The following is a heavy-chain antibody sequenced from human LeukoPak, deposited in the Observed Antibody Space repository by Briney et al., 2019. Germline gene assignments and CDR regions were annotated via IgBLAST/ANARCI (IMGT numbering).Heavy chain of an antibody. Sequence: GGSLRLSCAASGFTFSSSSLNWVRQAPGKGLEWVSYISSSSSTIHYAESVKGRFTISRYNAKNSLYLQMNSLRDEDTAVYYCAREMAHYFDSSGYSFWGQGTLVTVSS. CDR3: AREMAHYFDSSGYSF. CDR2: ISSSSSTI. D-gene: IGHD3-22*01. CDR1: GFTFSSSS. J-gene: IGHJ4*02. V-gene: IGHV3-48*02.